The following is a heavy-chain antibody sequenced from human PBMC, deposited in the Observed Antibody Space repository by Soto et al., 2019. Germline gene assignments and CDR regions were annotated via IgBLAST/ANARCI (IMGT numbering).Heavy chain of an antibody. Sequence: ASVKVSCKASGYTLTSYGITWVRQAPGQGLEWVGWISPYDGDTHQGQTLQGRVTMTTDTSTRTAHMELRSLRSEDTAVYYCARNRIKWTYGKNNYNKYGMDVWGQGTTVTVSS. J-gene: IGHJ6*01. CDR1: GYTLTSYG. CDR3: ARNRIKWTYGKNNYNKYGMDV. D-gene: IGHD1-1*01. CDR2: ISPYDGDT. V-gene: IGHV1-18*01.